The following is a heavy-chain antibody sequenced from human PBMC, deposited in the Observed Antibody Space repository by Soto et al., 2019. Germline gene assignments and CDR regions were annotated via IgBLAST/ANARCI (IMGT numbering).Heavy chain of an antibody. V-gene: IGHV4-34*01. J-gene: IGHJ4*02. D-gene: IGHD3-22*01. CDR2: INHSGST. CDR3: ARGTLASGYDY. CDR1: GGSFSGYY. Sequence: SETLSLTCAVYGGSFSGYYCSWIRQPPGKGLEWIGEINHSGSTNYNPSLKSRVTISVDTSKNQFSLQLNSVTPDDTAVYYCARGTLASGYDYWGQGTLVTVSS.